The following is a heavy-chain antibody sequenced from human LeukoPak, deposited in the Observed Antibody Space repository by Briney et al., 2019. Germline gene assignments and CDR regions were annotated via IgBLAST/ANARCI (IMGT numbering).Heavy chain of an antibody. Sequence: APVKVSCKASGYTFTSYGISWVRQAPGQGLEWMGWISAYNGNTNYAQKLQGRVTMTTDTSTSTAYMELRSLRSDDTAVYYCARDCSGGSCYLHWGQGTLVTVSS. V-gene: IGHV1-18*01. CDR1: GYTFTSYG. D-gene: IGHD2-15*01. J-gene: IGHJ4*02. CDR3: ARDCSGGSCYLH. CDR2: ISAYNGNT.